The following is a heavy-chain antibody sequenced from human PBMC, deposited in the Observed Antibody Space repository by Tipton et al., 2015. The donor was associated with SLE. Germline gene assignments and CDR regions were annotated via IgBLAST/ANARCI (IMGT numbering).Heavy chain of an antibody. CDR1: GFSFGDYA. V-gene: IGHV3-49*04. J-gene: IGHJ3*02. CDR3: TRGWIRMRIDAFDI. D-gene: IGHD5-18*01. CDR2: IRSKAYGGTT. Sequence: SLRLSCTASGFSFGDYAMSWVRQAPGKGLEWVSFIRSKAYGGTTEYAASVKGRFTISRDDSKSIAYLQMNSLKTGDTAVYYCTRGWIRMRIDAFDIWGQGTMVTVSS.